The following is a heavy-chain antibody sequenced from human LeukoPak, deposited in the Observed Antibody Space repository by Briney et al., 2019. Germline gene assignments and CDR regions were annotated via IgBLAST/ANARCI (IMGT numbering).Heavy chain of an antibody. V-gene: IGHV3-23*01. CDR2: ISGSGGST. J-gene: IGHJ1*01. CDR3: AKVLRPDTVTTYEYFQH. D-gene: IGHD4-17*01. CDR1: GFTFSSYA. Sequence: GGSLRLSCAASGFTFSSYAMSWVRQGPGKGLEWVSSISGSGGSTYYADSVKGRFTISRDNSKNTLYLQMNGLRAEDTAVYYCAKVLRPDTVTTYEYFQHWGQGTLVTVSS.